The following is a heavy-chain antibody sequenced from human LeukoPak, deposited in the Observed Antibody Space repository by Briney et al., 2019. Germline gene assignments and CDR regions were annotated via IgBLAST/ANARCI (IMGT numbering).Heavy chain of an antibody. CDR1: GYTFTGYY. V-gene: IGHV1-2*06. D-gene: IGHD3-22*01. CDR2: INPNSGGT. Sequence: GASVKVSCKASGYTFTGYYMHWVRQAPGQGLEWMGRINPNSGGTNYAQKFQGRVTMTRDTSISTAYMELSRLRSDDTAVYYCARANYYYDSSGYYSPSPYYYYMDVWGKGTTVTVSS. CDR3: ARANYYYDSSGYYSPSPYYYYMDV. J-gene: IGHJ6*03.